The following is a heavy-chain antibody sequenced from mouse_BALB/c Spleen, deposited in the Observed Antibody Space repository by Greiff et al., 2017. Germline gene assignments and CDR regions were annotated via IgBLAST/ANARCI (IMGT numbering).Heavy chain of an antibody. J-gene: IGHJ3*01. D-gene: IGHD2-4*01. CDR2: ISYSGST. Sequence: EVMLVESGPGLVKPSQSLSLTCTVTGYSITSDYAWNWIRQFPGNKLEWMGYISYSGSTSYNPSLKSRISITRDTSKNQFFLQLNSVTTEDTATYYCASHYDYDGGFAYWGQGTLVTVSA. V-gene: IGHV3-2*02. CDR3: ASHYDYDGGFAY. CDR1: GYSITSDYA.